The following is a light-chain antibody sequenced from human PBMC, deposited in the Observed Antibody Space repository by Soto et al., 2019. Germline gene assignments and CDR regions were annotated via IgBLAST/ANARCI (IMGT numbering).Light chain of an antibody. CDR1: QSISSTF. J-gene: IGKJ1*01. Sequence: EIVLTQSPGTLSLSPGESATLSCRASQSISSTFLAWYQHKPGQAPRVVIYGASRRATGIPDRFSGSGSGTDFTLTIRRLEPEDFALYYCQQYDSSWTFGQGTKLEMK. V-gene: IGKV3-20*01. CDR2: GAS. CDR3: QQYDSSWT.